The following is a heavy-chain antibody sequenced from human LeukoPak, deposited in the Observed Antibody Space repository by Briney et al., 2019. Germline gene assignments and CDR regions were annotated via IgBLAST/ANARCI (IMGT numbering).Heavy chain of an antibody. CDR1: GGSISGFY. CDR3: ARRCVAGDCYKY. V-gene: IGHV4-59*08. J-gene: IGHJ4*02. CDR2: VHYSGST. D-gene: IGHD2-21*02. Sequence: SETLSLTCTVSGGSISGFYWNWLRQPPGKGLEWIGFVHYSGSTNYNPSLKSRATISVDTSKNQFSLRLDSVTAADTAVYYCARRCVAGDCYKYWGQGTLVTVSS.